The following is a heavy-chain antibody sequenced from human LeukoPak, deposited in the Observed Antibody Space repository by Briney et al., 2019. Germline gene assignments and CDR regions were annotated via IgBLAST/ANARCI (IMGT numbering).Heavy chain of an antibody. D-gene: IGHD3-10*01. Sequence: SVKVSCKASVGTFISYAISWVRQAPGQGLEWMGGIIPIFGTANYAQKFQGRVTITADESTSTAYMELSSLRSEDTAVYYCARDRYYGSGRGDAFDIWGQGTMVTVSS. CDR1: VGTFISYA. CDR3: ARDRYYGSGRGDAFDI. V-gene: IGHV1-69*13. J-gene: IGHJ3*02. CDR2: IIPIFGTA.